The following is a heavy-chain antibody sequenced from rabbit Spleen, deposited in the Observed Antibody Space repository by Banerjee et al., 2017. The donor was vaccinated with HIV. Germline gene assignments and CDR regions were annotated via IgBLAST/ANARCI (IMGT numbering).Heavy chain of an antibody. CDR2: IDPVFGST. CDR1: GFSFSDRDV. V-gene: IGHV1S45*01. CDR3: ARDLVAVIGWNFNL. D-gene: IGHD1-1*01. Sequence: QEQLEESGGGLVKPEGSLTLTCKASGFSFSDRDVMCWVRQAPGKGLEWIGYIDPVFGSTYYASWVNGRFTISKTSSTTVTLQMTSLTAADTATYFCARDLVAVIGWNFNLWGQGTLVTVS. J-gene: IGHJ4*01.